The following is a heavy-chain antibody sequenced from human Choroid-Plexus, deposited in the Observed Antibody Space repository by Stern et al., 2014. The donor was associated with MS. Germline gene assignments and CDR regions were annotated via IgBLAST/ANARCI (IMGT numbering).Heavy chain of an antibody. J-gene: IGHJ4*02. CDR3: ARGPPDYYDSSGYYTY. Sequence: VQLVESGPGLVKPSQTLSLTCTVSGGSISSGGYYWSWIRQHPGKGLEXIGYLYDSGSTYYNPSLKSRVSISVDTSKNQFSLKLSSVTAADTAVYYCARGPPDYYDSSGYYTYWGQGTLVTVSS. D-gene: IGHD3-22*01. CDR1: GGSISSGGYY. CDR2: LYDSGST. V-gene: IGHV4-31*03.